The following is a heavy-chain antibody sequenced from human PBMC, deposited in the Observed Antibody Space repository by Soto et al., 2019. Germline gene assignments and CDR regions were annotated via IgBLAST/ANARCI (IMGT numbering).Heavy chain of an antibody. J-gene: IGHJ6*02. CDR2: INGGNGNT. CDR1: GYTFTSYA. V-gene: IGHV1-3*01. CDR3: ARDGPIYDILSARYFYGMDV. D-gene: IGHD3-9*01. Sequence: GASVKVSCKASGYTFTSYAMHWVRQAPGQGLEWMGWINGGNGNTKYSQKFQGRVTITRDTSASTAYMELSSLRSEDTAVYYCARDGPIYDILSARYFYGMDVWGQGTTVTVSS.